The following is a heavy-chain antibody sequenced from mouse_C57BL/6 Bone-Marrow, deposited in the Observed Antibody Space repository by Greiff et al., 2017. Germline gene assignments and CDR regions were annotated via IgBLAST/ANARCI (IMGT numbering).Heavy chain of an antibody. Sequence: EVQLVESGGDLVKPGGSLKLSCAASGFTFSSYGMSWVRQTPDKRLEWVATISSGGSYTYYPDSVKGRFTISRDNAKNTLYLQMSSLKSEDTAMYYCARHGGYPFYAMDYWGQGTSVTVSS. D-gene: IGHD2-2*01. V-gene: IGHV5-6*01. CDR3: ARHGGYPFYAMDY. CDR2: ISSGGSYT. J-gene: IGHJ4*01. CDR1: GFTFSSYG.